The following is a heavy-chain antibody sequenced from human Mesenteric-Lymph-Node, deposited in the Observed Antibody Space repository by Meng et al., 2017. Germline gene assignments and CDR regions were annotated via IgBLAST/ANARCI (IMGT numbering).Heavy chain of an antibody. V-gene: IGHV4-39*07. J-gene: IGHJ4*02. D-gene: IGHD3-22*01. CDR1: GDSIKTSSSYY. CDR2: VYYSGST. Sequence: SETLSLTCSVSGDSIKTSSSYYWGWIRQPPGKGLELIGSVYYSGSTYYNPSLKSRVTISVDTSENQFSLKLSSVTAADTAVYYCARIYITMIVSEAPDYFDYWGQGRLVTVSS. CDR3: ARIYITMIVSEAPDYFDY.